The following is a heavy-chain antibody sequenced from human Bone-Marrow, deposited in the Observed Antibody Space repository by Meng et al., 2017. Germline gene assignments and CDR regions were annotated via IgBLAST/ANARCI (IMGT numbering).Heavy chain of an antibody. CDR1: GFTFSSYW. CDR2: IKQDGSEK. CDR3: AREGDGAFDI. V-gene: IGHV3-7*01. J-gene: IGHJ3*02. D-gene: IGHD3-16*01. Sequence: GESLKISCAASGFTFSSYWMSWVRQAPGKGLGWVANIKQDGSEKYYVDSVKGRFTISRDNAKNSLYLQMNSLRAEDTAVYYCAREGDGAFDIWGQGTMVTVSS.